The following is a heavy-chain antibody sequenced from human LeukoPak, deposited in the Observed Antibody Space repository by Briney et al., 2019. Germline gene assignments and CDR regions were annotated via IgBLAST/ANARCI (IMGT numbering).Heavy chain of an antibody. D-gene: IGHD6-19*01. CDR2: INPNSGGT. J-gene: IGHJ4*02. CDR1: GYTFTGYY. Sequence: ASVKVSCKASGYTFTGYYMHWVRQAPGQGLEWMGWINPNSGGTNYAQKFQGRVTMTRDTSISTAYMELSRLRSDDTAVYYCARARQEYSSGWYRGGTYYFDYWGQGTLVTVSS. V-gene: IGHV1-2*02. CDR3: ARARQEYSSGWYRGGTYYFDY.